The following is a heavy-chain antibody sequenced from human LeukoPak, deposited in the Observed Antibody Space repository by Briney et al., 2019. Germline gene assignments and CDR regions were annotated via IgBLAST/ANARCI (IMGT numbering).Heavy chain of an antibody. Sequence: ASVKVSCKASGYTFTSYYMHWVRQAPGQGLEWMGIINPSGGSTSYAQKFQGRVTITRDMSTSTVYMELSSLRSEDTAVYYCARSIAAAGTPHYYYYYYMDVWGKGTTVTVSS. J-gene: IGHJ6*03. CDR1: GYTFTSYY. V-gene: IGHV1-46*01. D-gene: IGHD6-13*01. CDR2: INPSGGST. CDR3: ARSIAAAGTPHYYYYYYMDV.